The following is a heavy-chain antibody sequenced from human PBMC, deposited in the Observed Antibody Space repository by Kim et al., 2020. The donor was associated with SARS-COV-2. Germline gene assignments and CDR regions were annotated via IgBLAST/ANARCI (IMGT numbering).Heavy chain of an antibody. J-gene: IGHJ6*02. CDR1: GGSISSSSYY. CDR2: IYYSGST. Sequence: SETLSLTCTVSGGSISSSSYYWGWIRQPPGKGLEWIGSIYYSGSTYYNPSLKSRVTISVDTSKNQFSLKLSSVTAADTAVYYCARVQEASIDILTGYYTYYYGMDVWGQGTTVTVSS. D-gene: IGHD3-9*01. CDR3: ARVQEASIDILTGYYTYYYGMDV. V-gene: IGHV4-39*07.